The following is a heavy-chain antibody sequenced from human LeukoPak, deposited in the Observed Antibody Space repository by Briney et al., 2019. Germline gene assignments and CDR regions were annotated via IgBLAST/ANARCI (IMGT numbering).Heavy chain of an antibody. CDR3: AKDIFRWAFDY. Sequence: PGGSLRLSCAASGFTFSSYGMHWVRQAPGKGLEWVAVISYDGSNKYYADSVKGRFTISRDNSKNTLYLQMNSLRAEDTALYYRAKDIFRWAFDYWGQGALVTVSP. CDR2: ISYDGSNK. J-gene: IGHJ4*02. CDR1: GFTFSSYG. D-gene: IGHD2-21*01. V-gene: IGHV3-30*18.